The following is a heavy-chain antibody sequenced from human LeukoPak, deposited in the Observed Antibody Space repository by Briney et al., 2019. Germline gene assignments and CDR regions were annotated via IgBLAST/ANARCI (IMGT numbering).Heavy chain of an antibody. D-gene: IGHD3-3*01. J-gene: IGHJ4*02. CDR3: ARGAEYYAIWRGYAGYSDY. CDR1: GGSFSGYY. V-gene: IGHV4-34*01. CDR2: INHSGST. Sequence: ASETLSLTCAVYGGSFSGYYWSWIRQPPGKGLEWIGEINHSGSTNYNPSLTSRVTISLDRSKKKFSLKLTSVTAADTAVYFCARGAEYYAIWRGYAGYSDYWGQGISVTVSS.